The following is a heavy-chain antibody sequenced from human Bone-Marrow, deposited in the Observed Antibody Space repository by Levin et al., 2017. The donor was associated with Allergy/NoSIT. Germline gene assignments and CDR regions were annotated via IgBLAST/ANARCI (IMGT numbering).Heavy chain of an antibody. V-gene: IGHV3-53*05. Sequence: GGSLRLSCAASGFTVSNNFMSWVRQAPGKGLECVSIIYSGGGTDYADSVKGRFTISRDNSKNTLFLQMNSLRAEDTALYYCAKGLRSSGWSPFDYWGQGTLVTVSS. J-gene: IGHJ4*02. D-gene: IGHD6-19*01. CDR3: AKGLRSSGWSPFDY. CDR1: GFTVSNNF. CDR2: IYSGGGT.